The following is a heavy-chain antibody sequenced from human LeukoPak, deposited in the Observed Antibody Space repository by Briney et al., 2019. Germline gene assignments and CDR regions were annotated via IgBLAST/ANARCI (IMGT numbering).Heavy chain of an antibody. CDR3: AKWYQALVAFDI. V-gene: IGHV3-23*01. D-gene: IGHD1-14*01. J-gene: IGHJ3*02. CDR2: ISGSGGST. Sequence: PGGSLRLYCAASGYTFSSYAMSWVRQAPGKGLEWVSAISGSGGSTYYADSVKGRFTISRDNSNNTLYLQMNSLRAEDTAVYYCAKWYQALVAFDIWGQGTMVTVSS. CDR1: GYTFSSYA.